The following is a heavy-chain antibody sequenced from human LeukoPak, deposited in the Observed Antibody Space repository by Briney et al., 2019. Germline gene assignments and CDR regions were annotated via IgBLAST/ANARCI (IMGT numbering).Heavy chain of an antibody. V-gene: IGHV3-30*04. CDR2: ISDTGANT. J-gene: IGHJ4*02. Sequence: GGSLRLSCTASGFNLKNYAMFWIRQAPGKGLEWAAGISDTGANTNYADSVKGRFIISRDDSTGTLYLQMHGLRVEDTAMYYCARAADSGFSYRSSKYWVQGTLVSVSS. CDR1: GFNLKNYA. D-gene: IGHD3-10*01. CDR3: ARAADSGFSYRSSKY.